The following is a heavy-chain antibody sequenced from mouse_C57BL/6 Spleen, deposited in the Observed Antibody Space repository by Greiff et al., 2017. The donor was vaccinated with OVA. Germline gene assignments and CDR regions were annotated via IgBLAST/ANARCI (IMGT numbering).Heavy chain of an antibody. J-gene: IGHJ2*01. Sequence: EVKLMESGAELVRPGSSVKMSCKTSGYTFTSYGINWVKQRPGQGLEWIGYIYIGNGYTEYNEKFKGKATLTSDTSSSTAYMQLSSLTSEDSAIYFCARDYYGSSPTYYFDYWGQGTTLTVSS. CDR2: IYIGNGYT. CDR3: ARDYYGSSPTYYFDY. V-gene: IGHV1-58*01. CDR1: GYTFTSYG. D-gene: IGHD1-1*01.